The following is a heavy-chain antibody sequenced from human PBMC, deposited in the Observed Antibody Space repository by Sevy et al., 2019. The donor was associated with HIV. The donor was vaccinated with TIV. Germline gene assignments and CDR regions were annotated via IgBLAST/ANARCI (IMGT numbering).Heavy chain of an antibody. CDR1: GFTLSSYG. D-gene: IGHD1-26*01. Sequence: GGSLRLSCAASGFTLSSYGMHWVRQAPGKGLEWVAVISYDGSNKYYADSVKGRFTISRDNSKNTLYLQMNSLRAEDTAVYYCAKEEGVGATGYYYGMDVWGQGTTVTVSS. J-gene: IGHJ6*02. CDR3: AKEEGVGATGYYYGMDV. CDR2: ISYDGSNK. V-gene: IGHV3-30*18.